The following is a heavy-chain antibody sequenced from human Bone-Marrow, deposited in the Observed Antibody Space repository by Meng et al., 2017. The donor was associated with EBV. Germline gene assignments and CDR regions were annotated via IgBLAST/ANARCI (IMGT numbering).Heavy chain of an antibody. CDR3: ARPGSSWYPYWYFDL. CDR2: MNPNSGNT. D-gene: IGHD6-13*01. Sequence: VQLVQAGAEVKKPGAAVKVSCKASGYTFTSYDINWVRQATGQGLEWMGWMNPNSGNTGYAQKFQGRVTMTRNTSISTAYMELSSLRSEDTAVYYCARPGSSWYPYWYFDLWGRGTLVTVSS. J-gene: IGHJ2*01. CDR1: GYTFTSYD. V-gene: IGHV1-8*01.